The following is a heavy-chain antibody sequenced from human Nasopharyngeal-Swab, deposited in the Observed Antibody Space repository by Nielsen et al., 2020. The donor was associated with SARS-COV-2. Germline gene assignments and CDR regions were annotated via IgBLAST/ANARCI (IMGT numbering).Heavy chain of an antibody. Sequence: GESLKISCAASGFTFSSYWMHWVRQAPGKGLVWVSRINNDGSVTNYADSVKGRFTISRDNAKNTLYLQMNSLRAEDTAMYYCAKYVGSASYGLDYWGQGTLVTVSS. J-gene: IGHJ4*02. V-gene: IGHV3-74*01. CDR3: AKYVGSASYGLDY. CDR2: INNDGSVT. CDR1: GFTFSSYW. D-gene: IGHD6-19*01.